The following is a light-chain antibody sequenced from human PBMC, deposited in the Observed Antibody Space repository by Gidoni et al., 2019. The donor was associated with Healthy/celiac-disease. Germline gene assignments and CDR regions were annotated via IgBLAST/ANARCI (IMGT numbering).Light chain of an antibody. J-gene: IGLJ2*01. Sequence: DPVLVIYSDSNRPSGIPERFSGSNPGNTAPLTISRIEAGDEADYYCQVWDSVVIPRVFGGGTKLTVL. CDR3: QVWDSVVIPRV. CDR2: SDS. V-gene: IGLV3-12*02.